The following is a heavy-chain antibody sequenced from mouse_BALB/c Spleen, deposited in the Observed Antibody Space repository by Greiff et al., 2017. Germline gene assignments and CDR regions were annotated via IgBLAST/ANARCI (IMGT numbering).Heavy chain of an antibody. D-gene: IGHD1-1*01. Sequence: EVKLEESGPGLVKPSQSLSLTCTVTGYSITSDYAWNWIRQFPGNKLEWMGYISYSGSTSYNPSLKSRISITRDTSKNQFFLQLNSVTTEDTATYYCARSYYYGSSYAMDYWGQGTSVTVSS. V-gene: IGHV3-2*02. CDR2: ISYSGST. J-gene: IGHJ4*01. CDR3: ARSYYYGSSYAMDY. CDR1: GYSITSDYA.